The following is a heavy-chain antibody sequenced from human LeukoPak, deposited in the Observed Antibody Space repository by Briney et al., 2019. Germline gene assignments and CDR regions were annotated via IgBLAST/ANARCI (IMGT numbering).Heavy chain of an antibody. V-gene: IGHV3-7*01. CDR3: ARGVLLDSTGSYLDY. Sequence: GGSLRLSCAASGFTVSSNYMSWVRQAPGKGLEWVANIKQDGSEKYYVDSVKGRFTISRDNAKNSLFLQVNSLRAEDTAVYYCARGVLLDSTGSYLDYWGQGTLVTVSS. J-gene: IGHJ4*02. CDR1: GFTVSSNY. D-gene: IGHD3-22*01. CDR2: IKQDGSEK.